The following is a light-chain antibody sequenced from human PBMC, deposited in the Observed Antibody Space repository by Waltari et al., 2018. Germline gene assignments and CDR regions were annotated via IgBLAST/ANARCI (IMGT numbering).Light chain of an antibody. CDR1: QNIDSW. CDR2: EAS. J-gene: IGKJ1*01. CDR3: QHYKNYPRT. Sequence: DIQMTQSPSTLSASVGDRVTITGRASQNIDSWLTWYQQKPGKAPKLLIYEASNLESGVPSRFSGSGSGTEFTLTISSLQPDDFATYYCQHYKNYPRTFGQGTEVEIK. V-gene: IGKV1-5*03.